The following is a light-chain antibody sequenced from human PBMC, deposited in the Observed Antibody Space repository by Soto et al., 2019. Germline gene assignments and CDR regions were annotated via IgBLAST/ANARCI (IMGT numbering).Light chain of an antibody. CDR2: EAS. CDR3: QHPSIWTVS. Sequence: DIPVTQTPNTQSSSVGVRLSISCLSSQNIGSWLAWYQQKPGKAPKLLIYEASSLESGVPSRFSGSGSGTDFTLTISSLEPEDFAVYYCQHPSIWTVSFGQGRRMEI. V-gene: IGKV1-5*03. CDR1: QNIGSW. J-gene: IGKJ5*01.